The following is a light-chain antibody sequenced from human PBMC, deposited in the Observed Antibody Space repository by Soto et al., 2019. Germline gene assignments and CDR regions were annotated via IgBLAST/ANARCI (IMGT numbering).Light chain of an antibody. J-gene: IGLJ1*01. CDR3: CSYADNNDYV. CDR1: SSDVGAYNY. V-gene: IGLV2-8*01. Sequence: QSALTQPPSASGSLGQSVTISCTGTSSDVGAYNYVSWYQQHPGKAPKLMIYEVTRRPSGVRDRFSGSKSGNTASLNVSGLQAEDEADYYCCSYADNNDYVFGTGTKV. CDR2: EVT.